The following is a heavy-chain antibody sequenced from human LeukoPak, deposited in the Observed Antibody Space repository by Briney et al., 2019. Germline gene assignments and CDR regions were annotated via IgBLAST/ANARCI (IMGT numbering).Heavy chain of an antibody. J-gene: IGHJ5*02. Sequence: PSETLSLTCAVYGGSFSGYYWSWIRQPPGKGLEWIGEINHSGSTNYNPSLKSRVTISADTSKNQFSLKLSSVTAADTAVYYCARGPETQGENWFDPWGQGTLVTVSS. CDR3: ARGPETQGENWFDP. V-gene: IGHV4-34*01. CDR2: INHSGST. CDR1: GGSFSGYY.